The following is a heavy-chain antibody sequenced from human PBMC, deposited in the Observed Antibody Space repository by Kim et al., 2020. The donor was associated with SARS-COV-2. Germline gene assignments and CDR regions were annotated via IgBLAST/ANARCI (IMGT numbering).Heavy chain of an antibody. Sequence: GGSLRLFCAASGFTFSSYAMHWVRQAPGKGLEWVAVISYDGSNKYYADSVKGRFTISRDNSKNTLYLQMNSLRAEDTAVYYCARDRGGSYSFGYWGQGTLVTVSS. CDR3: ARDRGGSYSFGY. CDR2: ISYDGSNK. D-gene: IGHD1-26*01. J-gene: IGHJ4*02. V-gene: IGHV3-30*04. CDR1: GFTFSSYA.